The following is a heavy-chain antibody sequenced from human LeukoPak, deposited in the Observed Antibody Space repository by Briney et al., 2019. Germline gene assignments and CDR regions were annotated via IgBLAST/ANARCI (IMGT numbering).Heavy chain of an antibody. CDR2: IIPIFGTA. D-gene: IGHD1-7*01. V-gene: IGHV1-69*13. J-gene: IGHJ3*02. CDR3: ASPSPRFEPRRYNWNYGYDI. Sequence: ASVKVSCKASGGTFSSYATSWVRQAPGQGLEWMGGIIPIFGTANYAQKFQGRVTITADESTSTAYMELSSLRSEDTAVYYCASPSPRFEPRRYNWNYGYDIWGQGTMVTVSS. CDR1: GGTFSSYA.